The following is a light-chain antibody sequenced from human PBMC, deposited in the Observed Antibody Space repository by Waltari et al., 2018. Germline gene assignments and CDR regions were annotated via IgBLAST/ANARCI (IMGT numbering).Light chain of an antibody. V-gene: IGLV1-44*01. J-gene: IGLJ2*01. CDR2: RDN. Sequence: QTILPHPHPSPGTSAQPHTASCPRHTSHTRTNTLTCYQQPPGTATKLLIYRDNQRPSGVTDRFSGSRSGTSASLAISGRRPDDEASYYCATWDDRQSGVVFGGGTTLTVL. CDR3: ATWDDRQSGVV. CDR1: TSHTRTNT.